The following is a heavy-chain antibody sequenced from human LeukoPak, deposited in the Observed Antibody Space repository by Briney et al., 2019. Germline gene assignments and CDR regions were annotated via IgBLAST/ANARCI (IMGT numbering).Heavy chain of an antibody. D-gene: IGHD5-24*01. CDR2: IGSTGAYT. CDR3: AKDTRTISCLHY. Sequence: GGXXXXSCAASGFIFSDSGXSWVRQAPGKXXEWVSSIGSTGAYTYYTDSVRGRFTISRDNSKNTLYLQMNSLSAEDTAVYYCAKDTRTISCLHYWGQGTLVTVSS. CDR1: GFIFSDSG. J-gene: IGHJ4*02. V-gene: IGHV3-23*01.